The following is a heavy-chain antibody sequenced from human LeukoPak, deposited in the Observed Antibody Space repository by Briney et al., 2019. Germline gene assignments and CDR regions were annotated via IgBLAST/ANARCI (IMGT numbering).Heavy chain of an antibody. Sequence: GGSLRLSCAASGFTFSNAWMSWVRQAPGKGLEWVGRIKSKTDGGTTDYAAPVKGRFTISRDDSKNTLYLQMNSLKTEGTAVYYCTTLSLSMVRGVTVGAFDIWGQGTMVTVSS. J-gene: IGHJ3*02. CDR2: IKSKTDGGTT. D-gene: IGHD3-10*01. V-gene: IGHV3-15*01. CDR1: GFTFSNAW. CDR3: TTLSLSMVRGVTVGAFDI.